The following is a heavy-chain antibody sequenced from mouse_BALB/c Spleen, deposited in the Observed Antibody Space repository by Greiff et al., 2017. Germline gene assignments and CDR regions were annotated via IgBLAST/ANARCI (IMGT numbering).Heavy chain of an antibody. CDR1: GYTFTDYW. D-gene: IGHD2-1*01. J-gene: IGHJ3*01. CDR2: IDTSDSYT. Sequence: QVQLQQPGAELVMPGASVKMSCKASGYTFTDYWMHWVKQRPGQGLEWIGAIDTSDSYTSYNQKFKGKATLTVDESSSTAYMQLSSLTSEDSAVYYCAKDNGNYAWFAYWGQGTLVTVSA. CDR3: AKDNGNYAWFAY. V-gene: IGHV1-69*01.